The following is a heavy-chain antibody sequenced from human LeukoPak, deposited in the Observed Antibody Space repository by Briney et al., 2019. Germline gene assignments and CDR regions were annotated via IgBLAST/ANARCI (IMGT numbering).Heavy chain of an antibody. J-gene: IGHJ4*02. CDR2: IYSGGST. CDR1: GLTVSKNY. Sequence: PGGSLRLSCAASGLTVSKNYMSGVRKAPGKGLESVSVIYSGGSTYYADSVRGRFTISRDDSKNTLFLQMNSLKIEDTAVYYCTTVTLRPVGLWGQGTLVTVSS. CDR3: TTVTLRPVGL. V-gene: IGHV3-53*01. D-gene: IGHD3-10*01.